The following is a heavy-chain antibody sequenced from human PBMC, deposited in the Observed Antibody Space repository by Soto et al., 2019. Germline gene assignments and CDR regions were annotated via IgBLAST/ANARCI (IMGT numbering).Heavy chain of an antibody. V-gene: IGHV1-18*01. CDR1: GYTFTSYG. Sequence: ASVKVSFKASGYTFTSYGISWLRQAPGQGLEWMGWISAYNGNTNYAQKLQGRVTMTTDTSTSTAYMELRSLRSDDTAVYYCARDWGTAMVTPYYYYGMDVWGQGTTVTVSS. J-gene: IGHJ6*02. CDR2: ISAYNGNT. CDR3: ARDWGTAMVTPYYYYGMDV. D-gene: IGHD5-18*01.